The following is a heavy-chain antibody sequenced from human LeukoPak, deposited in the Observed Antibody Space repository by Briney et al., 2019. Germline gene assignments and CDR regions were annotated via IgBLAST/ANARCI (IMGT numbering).Heavy chain of an antibody. CDR1: GFTFSNSA. Sequence: PGGSLRLSCAASGFTFSNSAMSWVRQAPGKGLEWVSVIYSGDSTYYADSVKGRFTISRDNSKNTVYFQMNSLRAEDTAVYYCARLYGSGSNDDYWGQGTLVTVSS. V-gene: IGHV3-23*03. D-gene: IGHD3-10*01. J-gene: IGHJ4*02. CDR2: IYSGDST. CDR3: ARLYGSGSNDDY.